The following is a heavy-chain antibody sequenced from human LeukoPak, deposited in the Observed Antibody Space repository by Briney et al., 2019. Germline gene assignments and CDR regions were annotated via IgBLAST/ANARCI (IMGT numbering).Heavy chain of an antibody. J-gene: IGHJ5*02. V-gene: IGHV3-23*01. CDR2: ISGSGGST. CDR3: AKDTVTTDWFDP. CDR1: GFAFSSYG. D-gene: IGHD4-17*01. Sequence: TGGSLRLSCAASGFAFSSYGMSWVRQAPGKGLEWVSAISGSGGSTYYADSVKGRFTISRDNSKNTLYLQMNSLRAEDTAVYYCAKDTVTTDWFDPWGQGTLVTVSS.